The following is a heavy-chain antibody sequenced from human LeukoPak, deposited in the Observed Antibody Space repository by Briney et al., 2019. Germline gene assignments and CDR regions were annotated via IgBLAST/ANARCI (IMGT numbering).Heavy chain of an antibody. Sequence: GESLKISCKGSGYSFTSYWIGWVRQMPGKGLEWMGIIYPGDSDTRYSPSFQGQVTISADKSISTAYLQWSGLKASDTAMYYCARHGLNYYFHMDVWGQGTTVTVSS. CDR1: GYSFTSYW. J-gene: IGHJ6*02. V-gene: IGHV5-51*01. CDR2: IYPGDSDT. CDR3: ARHGLNYYFHMDV.